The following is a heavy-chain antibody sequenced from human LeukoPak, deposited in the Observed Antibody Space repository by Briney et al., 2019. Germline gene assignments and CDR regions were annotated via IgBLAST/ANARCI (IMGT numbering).Heavy chain of an antibody. CDR3: ARARSRITIFGVVIRRSYWFDP. J-gene: IGHJ5*02. V-gene: IGHV4-34*01. CDR2: INHSGST. Sequence: SETLSLTCAVYGGSFSGYYWSWIRQPPGRGLEWIGEINHSGSTNYNPSLKSRVTISVDTSKNQFSLKLSSVTAADTAVYYCARARSRITIFGVVIRRSYWFDPWGQGTLVTVSS. CDR1: GGSFSGYY. D-gene: IGHD3-3*01.